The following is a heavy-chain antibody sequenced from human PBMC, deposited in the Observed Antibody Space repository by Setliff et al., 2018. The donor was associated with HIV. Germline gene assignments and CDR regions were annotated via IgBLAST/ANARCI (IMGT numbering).Heavy chain of an antibody. Sequence: ASVKVSCKASGYTFTEYYIHWVRQAPGQGLEWMGWIYPNTGGTNYAQKFQGRVTMTRDTSISTAYMELSRLRSDDTALYYCARDRPYMFRGASPQYYYGMDVWGQGTTVTVSS. V-gene: IGHV1-2*02. CDR3: ARDRPYMFRGASPQYYYGMDV. CDR2: IYPNTGGT. J-gene: IGHJ6*02. D-gene: IGHD3-10*02. CDR1: GYTFTEYY.